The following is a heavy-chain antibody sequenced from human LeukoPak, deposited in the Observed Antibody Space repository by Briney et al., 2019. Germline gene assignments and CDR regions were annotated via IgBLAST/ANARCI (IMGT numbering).Heavy chain of an antibody. CDR1: GFTISGAA. CDR2: IRTKPNNYAT. D-gene: IGHD5-24*01. J-gene: IGHJ4*02. V-gene: IGHV3-73*01. CDR3: AKQFGAREMATPFDY. Sequence: GGSLRLSCAASGFTISGAAIHWVRQGSGKRLEWVGRIRTKPNNYATTYAASVKGRFTISRDDSKNMAYLEMNSLKTEDTAVYYCAKQFGAREMATPFDYWGQGTLVTVSS.